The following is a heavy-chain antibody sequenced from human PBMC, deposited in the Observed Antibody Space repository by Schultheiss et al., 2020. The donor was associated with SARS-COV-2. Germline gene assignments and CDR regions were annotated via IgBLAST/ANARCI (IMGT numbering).Heavy chain of an antibody. CDR3: GGNWNDGYYYGMDV. CDR2: IYYSGST. Sequence: SETLSLTCTVSGGSISSSSYYWGWIRQPPGKGLEWIGSIYYSGSTYYNPSLKSRVTISVDTSKNQFSLKLSSVTAADTAVYYCGGNWNDGYYYGMDVWGQGTTVTVSS. J-gene: IGHJ6*02. D-gene: IGHD1-20*01. V-gene: IGHV4-39*01. CDR1: GGSISSSSYY.